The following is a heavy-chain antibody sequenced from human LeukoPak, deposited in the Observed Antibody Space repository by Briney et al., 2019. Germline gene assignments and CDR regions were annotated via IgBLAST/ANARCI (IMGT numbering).Heavy chain of an antibody. D-gene: IGHD5-24*01. V-gene: IGHV3-74*01. J-gene: IGHJ4*02. CDR2: INSDGSST. CDR1: GFTFSSYW. Sequence: GGSLRLSCAASGFTFSSYWMHWVRQAPGKGLVWVSRINSDGSSTSYADSVKGRFTVSRDRSTNTLFLQMSSLRAEDSGMYYCAKALDTYGYMRFDYWGQGTLVTVSS. CDR3: AKALDTYGYMRFDY.